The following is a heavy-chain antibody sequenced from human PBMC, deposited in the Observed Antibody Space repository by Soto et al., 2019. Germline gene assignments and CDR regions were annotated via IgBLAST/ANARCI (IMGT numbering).Heavy chain of an antibody. V-gene: IGHV4-59*01. Sequence: SETQSLTCTVSGGSIRDYFWTWIRQPPGKGLEWIGYIYYSGRTNYNPSLKSRVSISVDTSKNHFSLQLRSVTAADTAVYYCARVGGDDFGDSGGFDYWGQGTLVTVPS. J-gene: IGHJ4*02. CDR2: IYYSGRT. D-gene: IGHD4-17*01. CDR1: GGSIRDYF. CDR3: ARVGGDDFGDSGGFDY.